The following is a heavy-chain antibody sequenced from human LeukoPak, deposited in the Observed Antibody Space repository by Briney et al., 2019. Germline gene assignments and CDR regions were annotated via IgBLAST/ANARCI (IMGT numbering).Heavy chain of an antibody. CDR2: IYYSGST. CDR3: ARVYSSDNWFDP. V-gene: IGHV4-59*12. Sequence: SETLSLTCTVSGGSISSYYWSWIRQPPGKGLEWIGYIYYSGSTNYNPSLKSRVTISVDKSKNQLSLKLRSVTAADTAVYYCARVYSSDNWFDPWGQGTLVTVSS. D-gene: IGHD6-19*01. CDR1: GGSISSYY. J-gene: IGHJ5*02.